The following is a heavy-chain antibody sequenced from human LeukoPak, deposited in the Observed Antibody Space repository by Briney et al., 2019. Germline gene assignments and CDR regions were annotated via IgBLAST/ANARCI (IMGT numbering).Heavy chain of an antibody. D-gene: IGHD4-23*01. CDR3: AGGYGGNSGNYYYYYMDV. V-gene: IGHV1-69-2*01. Sequence: ASVKISCKVSGYTFTDYYIHWVQQAPGKGLEWRGLVDPEDGETIYAEKFQGRVTITADTSTDTAYMELSSLRSEDTAVYYCAGGYGGNSGNYYYYYMDVWGKGTTVTVSS. CDR2: VDPEDGET. J-gene: IGHJ6*03. CDR1: GYTFTDYY.